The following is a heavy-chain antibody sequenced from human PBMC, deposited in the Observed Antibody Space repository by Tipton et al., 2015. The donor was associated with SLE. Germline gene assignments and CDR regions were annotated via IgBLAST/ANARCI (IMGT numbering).Heavy chain of an antibody. CDR2: IYSTGST. Sequence: TLSLTCTVSGGSISSQFWNWIRQSAGKGLEWMGRIYSTGSTNYNPSLKSRVTISVDTSKNQFSLKLSSVTAADTAVYYCARGDYYDSSGYYYVGYYYYYMDVWGKGTTVTVSS. J-gene: IGHJ6*03. CDR1: GGSISSQF. CDR3: ARGDYYDSSGYYYVGYYYYYMDV. V-gene: IGHV4-4*07. D-gene: IGHD3-22*01.